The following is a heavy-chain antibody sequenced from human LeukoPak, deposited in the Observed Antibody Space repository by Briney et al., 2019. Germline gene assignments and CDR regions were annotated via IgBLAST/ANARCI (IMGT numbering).Heavy chain of an antibody. J-gene: IGHJ5*02. CDR3: ARAPLYGGHADWFDP. CDR1: GDSLSSSSYY. V-gene: IGHV4-31*03. Sequence: SETLSLTCSVSGDSLSSSSYYWGWIRQHPGKGLEWIGYIYYSGSTHYNPSLKSRITISVDTSKNQFSLKLSSVTAADTAVYYCARAPLYGGHADWFDPWGQGTLVTVSS. D-gene: IGHD2/OR15-2a*01. CDR2: IYYSGST.